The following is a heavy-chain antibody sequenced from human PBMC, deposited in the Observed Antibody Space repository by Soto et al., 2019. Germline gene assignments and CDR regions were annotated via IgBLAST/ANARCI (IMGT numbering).Heavy chain of an antibody. J-gene: IGHJ4*02. Sequence: GGSLRLSCAASGFTFEDYTMHWVRQAPEKDLEWVSLISWDGGSTYYADSVKGRFTISRDNSQNSLYLQMNSLRAEDTAVYYCARDLTWSYIIDYWGQGTLVTVSS. V-gene: IGHV3-43*01. CDR2: ISWDGGST. CDR1: GFTFEDYT. CDR3: ARDLTWSYIIDY. D-gene: IGHD3-10*01.